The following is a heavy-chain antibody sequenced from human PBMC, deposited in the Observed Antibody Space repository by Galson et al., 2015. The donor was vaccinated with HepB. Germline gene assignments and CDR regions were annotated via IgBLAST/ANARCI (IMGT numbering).Heavy chain of an antibody. Sequence: SVKVSCKASGYTLTKYAIHWVRRAPGQGLEWMGWINTNTGNPSYAQGFTGRFVFSLDTSVTTSYLQISSLKAEDTAVYYCARDNSVVTVNAFDLWGQGTMVTVSS. D-gene: IGHD5-18*01. CDR3: ARDNSVVTVNAFDL. V-gene: IGHV7-4-1*02. CDR2: INTNTGNP. CDR1: GYTLTKYA. J-gene: IGHJ3*01.